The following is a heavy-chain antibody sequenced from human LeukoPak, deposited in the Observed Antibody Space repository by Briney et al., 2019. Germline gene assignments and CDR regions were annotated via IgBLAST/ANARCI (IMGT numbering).Heavy chain of an antibody. V-gene: IGHV4-30-2*01. J-gene: IGHJ4*02. CDR3: ARSGYSYGTLDY. Sequence: SETLSLTCAVSGGSISSGGYSWSRIRQPPGKGLEWIGYIYHSGSTYYNPSLKSRVTISVDRSKNQFSLKLSSVTAADTAVYYCARSGYSYGTLDYWGQGTLVTVSS. D-gene: IGHD5-18*01. CDR2: IYHSGST. CDR1: GGSISSGGYS.